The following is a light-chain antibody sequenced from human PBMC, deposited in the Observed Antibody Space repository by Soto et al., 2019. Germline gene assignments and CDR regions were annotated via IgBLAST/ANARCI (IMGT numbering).Light chain of an antibody. Sequence: EVVMTQSPATLSVSPGESATLSCRASQSVSSNLAWHQQKPGQAPRILMYDASTRATGISARFSGSGSGTEFTLTISSLQSEDFAVYYCQLYHNWPITFGQGTRLEN. CDR3: QLYHNWPIT. V-gene: IGKV3-15*01. J-gene: IGKJ5*01. CDR2: DAS. CDR1: QSVSSN.